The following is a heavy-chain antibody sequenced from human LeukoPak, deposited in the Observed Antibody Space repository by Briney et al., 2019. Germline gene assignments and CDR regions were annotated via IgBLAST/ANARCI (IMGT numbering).Heavy chain of an antibody. CDR2: INHSGST. Sequence: SETLSLTCAVYGGSFSGYYWSWIRQPPGKGLDWIGEINHSGSTNYNPSLKSRVTISVDTSKNQFSLKLSSVTAADTAVYYCVRDSSAIYGRHWFDPWGQGTLVTVSS. CDR3: VRDSSAIYGRHWFDP. J-gene: IGHJ5*02. V-gene: IGHV4-34*01. D-gene: IGHD4-17*01. CDR1: GGSFSGYY.